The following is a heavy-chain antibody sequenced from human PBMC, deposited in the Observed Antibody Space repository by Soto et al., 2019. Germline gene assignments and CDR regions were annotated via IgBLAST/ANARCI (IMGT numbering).Heavy chain of an antibody. Sequence: GESLKISCKGSGYSFSNYWIGWVRQMPGKGLEWMGIIYPGDSDTRYSPSFQGLVIISADKSISTAYLQWSGPKASDTAMYYCARSQYSSSDPDYWGQGTLVTVSS. CDR1: GYSFSNYW. CDR2: IYPGDSDT. D-gene: IGHD6-13*01. V-gene: IGHV5-51*01. J-gene: IGHJ4*02. CDR3: ARSQYSSSDPDY.